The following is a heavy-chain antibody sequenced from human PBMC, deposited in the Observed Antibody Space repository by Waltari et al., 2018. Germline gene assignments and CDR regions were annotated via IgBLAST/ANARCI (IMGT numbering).Heavy chain of an antibody. D-gene: IGHD4-17*01. J-gene: IGHJ5*02. CDR1: GFSLSTSGVG. V-gene: IGHV2-5*01. CDR2: IYWNDDK. CDR3: ALADYDNWFDP. Sequence: QITLKESGPTLVKPTQTLTLTCTFSGFSLSTSGVGVGWIRQPPGKALEWLALIYWNDDKRYSPSLKSRLTITKDTSKNQVVLTMTNMDPVDTATYYCALADYDNWFDPWGQGTLVTVSS.